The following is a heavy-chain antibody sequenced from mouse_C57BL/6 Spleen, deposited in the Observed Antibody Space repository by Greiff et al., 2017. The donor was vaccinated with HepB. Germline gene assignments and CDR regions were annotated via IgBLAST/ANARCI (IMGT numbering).Heavy chain of an antibody. V-gene: IGHV1-80*01. CDR2: IYPGDGDT. Sequence: VQLQQSGAELVKPGASVKISCKASGYAFSSYWMNWVKQRPGKGLEWIGQIYPGDGDTNYNGKFKGKATLTADKSSSTAYMQLSSLTSEDSAVYFCAREGDTGYFDYWGQGTTLTVSS. J-gene: IGHJ2*01. CDR3: AREGDTGYFDY. CDR1: GYAFSSYW. D-gene: IGHD3-3*01.